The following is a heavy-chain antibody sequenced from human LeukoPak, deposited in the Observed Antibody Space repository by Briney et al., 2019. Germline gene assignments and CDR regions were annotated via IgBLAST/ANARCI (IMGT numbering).Heavy chain of an antibody. CDR1: GGSFSGYY. CDR2: INHSGST. J-gene: IGHJ5*02. Sequence: PSETLSLTCAVYGGSFSGYYWSWIRQPPGKGLEWIGEINHSGSTNYNPSLKSRVTISVDTSKNQFSLQLNSVTPEDTAVYYCARELGSYGSLLFNWFDPWGQGTLVTVSS. D-gene: IGHD5-18*01. CDR3: ARELGSYGSLLFNWFDP. V-gene: IGHV4-34*01.